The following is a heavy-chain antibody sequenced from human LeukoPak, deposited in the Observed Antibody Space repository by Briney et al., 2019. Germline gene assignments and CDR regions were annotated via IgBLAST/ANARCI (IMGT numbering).Heavy chain of an antibody. CDR2: IIPIFGTA. CDR3: ARVEWFGEPPYYYGMDV. D-gene: IGHD3-10*01. V-gene: IGHV1-69*06. J-gene: IGHJ6*04. Sequence: ASVKVSCKASGGTFSSYAISWVRQAPGQGLEWMGGIIPIFGTANYAQKFQDRVTITADKSTSTAYMELSSLRSEDTAVYYCARVEWFGEPPYYYGMDVWGKGTTVTVSS. CDR1: GGTFSSYA.